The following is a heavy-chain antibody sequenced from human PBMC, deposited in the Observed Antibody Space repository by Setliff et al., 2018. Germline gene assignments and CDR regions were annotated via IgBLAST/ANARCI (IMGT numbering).Heavy chain of an antibody. D-gene: IGHD5-12*01. CDR1: GFTFSRYW. J-gene: IGHJ6*03. V-gene: IGHV3-7*01. CDR3: AREKMATNYYYYMDV. Sequence: GGSLRLSCAASGFTFSRYWMSWVRQAPGKGLEWVANIKQDGSEKYYVDSVKGRFTISRDNAKNSLYLQMNSLRAEDTAVYYCAREKMATNYYYYMDVWGKGTTVTVSS. CDR2: IKQDGSEK.